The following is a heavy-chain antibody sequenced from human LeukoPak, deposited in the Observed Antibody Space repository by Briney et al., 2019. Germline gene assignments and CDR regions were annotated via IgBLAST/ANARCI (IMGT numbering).Heavy chain of an antibody. CDR1: GGSFSGYY. CDR2: INHSGST. V-gene: IGHV4-34*01. Sequence: PSETLSLTCAVYGGSFSGYYWSWIRQPPGKGLEWIGEINHSGSTNYNPSLKSRVTISVDTSKNQFSLKLSSVNDADTAVYYCARAIRIGVVVAATRTNWFDPWGQGTLVTVSS. D-gene: IGHD2-15*01. J-gene: IGHJ5*02. CDR3: ARAIRIGVVVAATRTNWFDP.